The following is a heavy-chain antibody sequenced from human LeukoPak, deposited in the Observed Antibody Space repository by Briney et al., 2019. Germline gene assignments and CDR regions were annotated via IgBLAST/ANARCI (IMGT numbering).Heavy chain of an antibody. CDR2: ISSSGGST. CDR1: GGTFSNYA. V-gene: IGHV3-23*01. Sequence: ASVKVSCKASGGTFSNYAMSWVRQAPGKGLEWVSTISSSGGSTYYADSVKGRFTISRDNSKNTLYLQMNSLRAEDTAVYYCAKEPYSSSSPGYFDYWGQGTLVTVSS. J-gene: IGHJ4*02. CDR3: AKEPYSSSSPGYFDY. D-gene: IGHD6-6*01.